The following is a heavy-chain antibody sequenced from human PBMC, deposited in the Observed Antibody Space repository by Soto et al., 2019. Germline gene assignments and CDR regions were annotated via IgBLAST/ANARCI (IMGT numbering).Heavy chain of an antibody. Sequence: SETLSLTCAVYGGSFSGYYWSWIRQPPGKGLEWIGEINHSGSTNYNPSLKSRVTISVDTSKNQFSLKLSSVTAADTAVYYCARGSSWYALGYWGQGTLVTVSS. CDR1: GGSFSGYY. D-gene: IGHD6-13*01. J-gene: IGHJ4*02. V-gene: IGHV4-34*01. CDR2: INHSGST. CDR3: ARGSSWYALGY.